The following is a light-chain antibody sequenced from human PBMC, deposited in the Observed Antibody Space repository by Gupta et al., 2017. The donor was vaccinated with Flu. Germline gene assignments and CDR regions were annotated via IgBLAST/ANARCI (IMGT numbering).Light chain of an antibody. CDR1: QSVSSN. CDR3: QQYNKWQWT. Sequence: EIVMTQSTATLSVSPGERATLSCRASQSVSSNLAWYQQKPGQAPRLLIYGASTRATGIPARFSGSGSGTEFTLTISSLQSEDFAVYYCQQYNKWQWTFGQGTKVEIK. V-gene: IGKV3D-15*01. J-gene: IGKJ1*01. CDR2: GAS.